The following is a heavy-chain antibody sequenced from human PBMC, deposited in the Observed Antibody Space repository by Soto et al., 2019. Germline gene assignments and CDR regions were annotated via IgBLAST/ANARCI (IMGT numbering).Heavy chain of an antibody. CDR2: ISNDGSSQ. J-gene: IGHJ6*02. Sequence: QVQLVESGGGVVQPGRSLRLSCAASGFTLSRYELHWVRQAPGKGLEWMAVISNDGSSQYYADSVKGRFTISRDNSKNTLYLQMNSLSTDDTAVYFCAKDVKLRVLSVYYYYGMDVWGLGTTVTVSS. D-gene: IGHD1-1*01. V-gene: IGHV3-30*18. CDR1: GFTLSRYE. CDR3: AKDVKLRVLSVYYYYGMDV.